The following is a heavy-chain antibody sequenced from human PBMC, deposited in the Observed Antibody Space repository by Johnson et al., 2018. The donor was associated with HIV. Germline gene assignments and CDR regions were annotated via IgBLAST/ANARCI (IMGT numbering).Heavy chain of an antibody. Sequence: QVQLVESGGGVVQPGRSLRLSCAASGFTFNSYGMHWVRQAPGKGLEWVAFISYDGSNYYYADSVKGRFTISRDNSKNTLYLQMNSLRAEDTALYYCARGRKDMEAADGLDKDAFDMWGQVTLVTVSS. CDR3: ARGRKDMEAADGLDKDAFDM. CDR1: GFTFNSYG. J-gene: IGHJ3*02. CDR2: ISYDGSNY. V-gene: IGHV3-30*03. D-gene: IGHD6-13*01.